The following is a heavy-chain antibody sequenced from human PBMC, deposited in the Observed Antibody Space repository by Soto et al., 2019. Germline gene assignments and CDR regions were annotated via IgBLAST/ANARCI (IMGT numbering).Heavy chain of an antibody. Sequence: GASVKVSCKASGYTFTNYAIHWVRQAPGQRLEWMGWINPGNGNTKYSQKFQGRVTITRDTSASTAYMELSSLRSEDTAVYYCAREFTIPGYPGGFDPWGQGTLVTVSS. J-gene: IGHJ5*02. CDR3: AREFTIPGYPGGFDP. CDR2: INPGNGNT. V-gene: IGHV1-3*01. CDR1: GYTFTNYA. D-gene: IGHD3-9*01.